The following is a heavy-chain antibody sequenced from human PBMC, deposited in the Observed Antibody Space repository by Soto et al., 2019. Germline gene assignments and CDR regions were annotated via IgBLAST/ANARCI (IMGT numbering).Heavy chain of an antibody. CDR2: IKEDGSEK. CDR3: AREGRGAEVAAATPRYYYYYGMDV. Sequence: PRGPLRLSGVASGFTFSGYWMSWVRQASGKGMEWVANIKEDGSEKYYVDSVKGRFTISRDNAKNSLYLQMNSLRPEDTALYYCAREGRGAEVAAATPRYYYYYGMDVWGQGITVTV. V-gene: IGHV3-7*01. J-gene: IGHJ6*02. D-gene: IGHD2-2*01. CDR1: GFTFSGYW.